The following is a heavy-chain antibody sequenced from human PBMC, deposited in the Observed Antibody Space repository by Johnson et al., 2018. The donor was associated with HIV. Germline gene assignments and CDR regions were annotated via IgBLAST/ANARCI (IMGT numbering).Heavy chain of an antibody. V-gene: IGHV3-7*01. CDR1: GFTFSNYA. Sequence: VQLVESGGGVVQPGRSLRLSCAASGFTFSNYAMHWVRQAPGKGLEWVANINQDGSEKYYVDSVKGRFTISRDNAKNSLYLQMNSLRAEDTAVYYCAREWPKTPGKSSSWNHVRAFKIWGKGTMVTVSS. D-gene: IGHD6-13*01. CDR2: INQDGSEK. J-gene: IGHJ3*02. CDR3: AREWPKTPGKSSSWNHVRAFKI.